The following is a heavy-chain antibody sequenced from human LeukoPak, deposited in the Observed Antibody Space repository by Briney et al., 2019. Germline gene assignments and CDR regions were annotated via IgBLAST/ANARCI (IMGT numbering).Heavy chain of an antibody. D-gene: IGHD3-9*01. CDR2: IYYSGST. CDR1: GGSISSSNW. V-gene: IGHV4-30-4*01. Sequence: PSETLSLTCAVSGGSISSSNWWSWVRQPPGKGLEWIGYIYYSGSTYYNPSLKSRVTISVDTSKNQFSLKLSSVTAADTAVYYCARGGEIRYFDWLVWGQGTLVTVSS. CDR3: ARGGEIRYFDWLV. J-gene: IGHJ4*02.